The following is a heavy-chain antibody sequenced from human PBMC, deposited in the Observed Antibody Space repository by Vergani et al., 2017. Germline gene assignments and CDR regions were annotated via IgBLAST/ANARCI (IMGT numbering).Heavy chain of an antibody. CDR2: TYYRSKWYN. D-gene: IGHD6-13*01. Sequence: QVQLQQSGPGLVKPSQTLSLTCAISGDSVSSNSAAWNWIRQSPSRGLEWLGRTYYRSKWYNDYAVSVKSRITINPDTSKNQFSLQLNSVTPEDTAVYYCARAATYSSSWAGPNPTWLRKKYNWFDPWGQGTLVTVSS. V-gene: IGHV6-1*01. CDR3: ARAATYSSSWAGPNPTWLRKKYNWFDP. CDR1: GDSVSSNSAA. J-gene: IGHJ5*02.